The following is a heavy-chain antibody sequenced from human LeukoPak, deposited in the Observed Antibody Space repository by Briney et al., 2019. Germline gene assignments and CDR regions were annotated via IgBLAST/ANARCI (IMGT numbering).Heavy chain of an antibody. CDR2: ISAYNGNT. Sequence: WASVKLSCKASGYTITSYGISWVRQAPGQGLEWMGWISAYNGNTNYTQKLQGRATITTDTSTSTADMELRCLRSDDTAVYYCARDRYYYQPPPGSWGQGTLVTVSS. CDR1: GYTITSYG. CDR3: ARDRYYYQPPPGS. D-gene: IGHD3-22*01. J-gene: IGHJ5*02. V-gene: IGHV1-18*01.